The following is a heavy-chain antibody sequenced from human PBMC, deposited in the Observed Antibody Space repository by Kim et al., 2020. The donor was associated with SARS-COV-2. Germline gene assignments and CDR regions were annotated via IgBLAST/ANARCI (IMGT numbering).Heavy chain of an antibody. J-gene: IGHJ4*01. CDR3: ARGTTIVPMTSFTFDY. CDR1: GASFSSSDW. CDR2: ISHGGST. Sequence: SETLSLTCVVSGASFSSSDWWSWVRQPPGKGLEWIGEISHGGSTYYSPSLKSRVTVSIDKSKNQFSLTLESVTAADTAVYFCARGTTIVPMTSFTFDYWG. D-gene: IGHD1-26*01. V-gene: IGHV4-4*02.